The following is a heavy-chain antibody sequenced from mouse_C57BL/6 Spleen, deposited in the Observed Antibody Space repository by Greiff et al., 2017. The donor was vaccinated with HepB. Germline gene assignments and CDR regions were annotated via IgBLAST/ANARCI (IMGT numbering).Heavy chain of an antibody. J-gene: IGHJ3*01. Sequence: LVESGPELVKPGASVKISCKASGYAFSSSWMNWVKQRPGKGLEWIGRIYPGDGDTNYNGKFKGKATLTADKSSSTAYMQLSSLTSEDSAVYFCARYHLWGFAYWGQGTLVTVSA. CDR2: IYPGDGDT. D-gene: IGHD1-1*01. CDR3: ARYHLWGFAY. CDR1: GYAFSSSW. V-gene: IGHV1-82*01.